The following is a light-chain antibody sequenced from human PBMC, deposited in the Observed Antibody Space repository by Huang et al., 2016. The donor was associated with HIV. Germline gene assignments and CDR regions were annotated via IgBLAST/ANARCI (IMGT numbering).Light chain of an antibody. CDR2: AAS. Sequence: IQLTQSPSSLSASVGDRVTITCRASQDITSYLSWYQQRPGKAPQLLIYAASTLQSAVPSRFSGSGSGTDFTLTVNSPQSEDFAIYYCQQLYSFPITFGQGTRVEIK. V-gene: IGKV1-9*01. CDR1: QDITSY. CDR3: QQLYSFPIT. J-gene: IGKJ5*01.